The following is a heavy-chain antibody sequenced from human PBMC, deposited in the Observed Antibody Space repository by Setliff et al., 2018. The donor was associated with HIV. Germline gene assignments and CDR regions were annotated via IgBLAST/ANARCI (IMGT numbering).Heavy chain of an antibody. CDR2: ISPDESEK. J-gene: IGHJ4*02. Sequence: GGSLRLSCSTSGFNFRDSWMSWLRLAPGKGLEWVANISPDESEKYHAGSVWGRFSISRDNAKNSLYLQMNSLRAEDTAVYYCARDSVLGRDGYNPIGHWGQGTVVTVSS. D-gene: IGHD5-18*01. CDR1: GFNFRDSW. V-gene: IGHV3-7*03. CDR3: ARDSVLGRDGYNPIGH.